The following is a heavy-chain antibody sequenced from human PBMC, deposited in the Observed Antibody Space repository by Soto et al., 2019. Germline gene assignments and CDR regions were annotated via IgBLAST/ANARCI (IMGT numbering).Heavy chain of an antibody. Sequence: SEPLSVACTVLDRTSSRYYWSHFRQPPGQGLEWVGYIYYTGTTTYNPSLKSRVTVSVDTSKNQFSLKLRSVTAADTAVYYCARLGDYYQAFDYWRQGTLVTVSS. V-gene: IGHV4-59*08. CDR3: ARLGDYYQAFDY. CDR2: IYYTGTT. J-gene: IGHJ4*01. D-gene: IGHD3-22*01. CDR1: DRTSSRYY.